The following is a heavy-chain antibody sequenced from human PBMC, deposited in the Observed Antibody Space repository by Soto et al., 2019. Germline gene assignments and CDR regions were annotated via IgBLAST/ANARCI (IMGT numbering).Heavy chain of an antibody. CDR3: ARSVAP. V-gene: IGHV4-31*03. CDR1: GGSISSGGYY. Sequence: PSETLSLTCTVSGGSISSGGYYWSWIRQHPGKGPEWIGYIYYSGRTYYNPSLKSRVTMSVDTSKNQFSLKLSSMTAADTAVYYCARSVAPWGQETLVTVSS. CDR2: IYYSGRT. J-gene: IGHJ5*02.